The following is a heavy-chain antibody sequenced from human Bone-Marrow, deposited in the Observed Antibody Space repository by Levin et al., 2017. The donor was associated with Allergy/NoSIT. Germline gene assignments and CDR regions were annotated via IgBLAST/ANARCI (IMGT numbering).Heavy chain of an antibody. Sequence: ASVKVSCKASGYPFTSYDINWVRQATGQGLEWMGWMNPNSGDTGYAQKFQGRVTMTRNAAISTAYMELNNLRREDTAVYYCARVWGSVDYWRQGTLVTVSS. V-gene: IGHV1-8*01. CDR2: MNPNSGDT. CDR1: GYPFTSYD. CDR3: ARVWGSVDY. D-gene: IGHD3-16*01. J-gene: IGHJ4*02.